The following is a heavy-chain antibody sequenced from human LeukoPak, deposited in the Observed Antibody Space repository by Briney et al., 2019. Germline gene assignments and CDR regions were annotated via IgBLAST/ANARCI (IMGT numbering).Heavy chain of an antibody. J-gene: IGHJ4*02. CDR2: IIPILGIA. Sequence: GASVKVSCKAPGGTFSSYAISWVRQAPGQGLEWMGRIIPILGIANYAQKFQGRVTITADKSTSTAYMELSSLRSEDTAVYYCARDQGLTSAMVDYWGQGTLVTVSS. D-gene: IGHD5-18*01. V-gene: IGHV1-69*04. CDR3: ARDQGLTSAMVDY. CDR1: GGTFSSYA.